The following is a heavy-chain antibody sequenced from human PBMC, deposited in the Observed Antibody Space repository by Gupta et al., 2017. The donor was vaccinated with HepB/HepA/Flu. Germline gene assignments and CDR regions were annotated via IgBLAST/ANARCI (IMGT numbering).Heavy chain of an antibody. Sequence: QLQLQESGPGLVKPSETLSLTCTVCGGPISSSSYYWGWIRQPPGKGLEWIGSIYYSGSTYYNPSLKSRVTISVDTSKNQFSLKLGSVTAADTAVYYCARQGALGGTCDYWGQGTLVTVSS. V-gene: IGHV4-39*01. J-gene: IGHJ4*02. CDR2: IYYSGST. D-gene: IGHD1-26*01. CDR3: ARQGALGGTCDY. CDR1: GGPISSSSYY.